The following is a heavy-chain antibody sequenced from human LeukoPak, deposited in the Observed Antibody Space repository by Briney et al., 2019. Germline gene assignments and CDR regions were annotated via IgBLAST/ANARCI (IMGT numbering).Heavy chain of an antibody. CDR1: GFTFGSYE. CDR3: ARDVEMATIREDWFDP. J-gene: IGHJ5*02. Sequence: PGGSLRLSCAASGFTFGSYEMNWVRQAPGKGLEWVSYISSSGSTIYYADSVKGRFTISRDNAKNSLYLQMNSLRAEDTAVYYCARDVEMATIREDWFDPWGQGTLVTVSS. D-gene: IGHD5-24*01. V-gene: IGHV3-48*03. CDR2: ISSSGSTI.